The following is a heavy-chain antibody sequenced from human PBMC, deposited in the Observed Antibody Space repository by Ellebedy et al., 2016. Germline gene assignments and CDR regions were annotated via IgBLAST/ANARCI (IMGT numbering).Heavy chain of an antibody. V-gene: IGHV3-11*01. Sequence: GESLKTSCVASGFTFDDYPMAWIRQTPERGLEWVSYISSAGTSTYYADSVRGRFTISRDNTKKTLDLQMNDLRPEDTALYYCARGRIVARVFDPWGQGTRVTVSS. CDR1: GFTFDDYP. D-gene: IGHD5-12*01. CDR3: ARGRIVARVFDP. CDR2: ISSAGTST. J-gene: IGHJ5*02.